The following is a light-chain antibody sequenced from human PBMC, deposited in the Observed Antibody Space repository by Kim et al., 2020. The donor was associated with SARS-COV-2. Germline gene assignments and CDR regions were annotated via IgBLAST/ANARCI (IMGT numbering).Light chain of an antibody. V-gene: IGKV1-39*01. CDR1: QSISSH. CDR2: AAS. Sequence: DIQMTQSPSTLSASVGDRVTITCRTTQSISSHLNWYQQKPGRAPKLLISAASTLQGGVPSRFSGSGSETDFTLTISSLQPEDFATYFCQQSYIAPFTFGPGTKVDIK. J-gene: IGKJ3*01. CDR3: QQSYIAPFT.